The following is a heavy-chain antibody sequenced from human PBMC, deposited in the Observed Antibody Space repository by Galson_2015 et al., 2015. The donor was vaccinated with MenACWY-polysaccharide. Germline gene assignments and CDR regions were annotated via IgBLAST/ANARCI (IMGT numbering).Heavy chain of an antibody. J-gene: IGHJ4*02. Sequence: SLRLSCAASGFSFSANGMSWVRQAPGRGLEWVSGSGSGGGLYYADSVKGRFTVSRDNYKNTLYLQMNNLRAEDTAVYYCAKVGPRSSWTMGIDYWGQGPLVTVSS. D-gene: IGHD6-13*01. V-gene: IGHV3-23*01. CDR3: AKVGPRSSWTMGIDY. CDR1: GFSFSANG. CDR2: SGSGGGL.